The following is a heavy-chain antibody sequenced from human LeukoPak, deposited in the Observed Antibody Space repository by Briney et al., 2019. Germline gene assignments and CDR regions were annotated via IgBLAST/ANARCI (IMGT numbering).Heavy chain of an antibody. V-gene: IGHV3-21*01. Sequence: PGGSLRVSCAASGFTFSSYSMNWVRQAPGKGLECVSSIGSSSSYIYYADSVKGRFTISRDNAKNSLYLQMNSLRAEDTAVYYCARDLGYSYGPGDYWGQGTLVTVSS. CDR1: GFTFSSYS. CDR3: ARDLGYSYGPGDY. CDR2: IGSSSSYI. D-gene: IGHD5-18*01. J-gene: IGHJ4*02.